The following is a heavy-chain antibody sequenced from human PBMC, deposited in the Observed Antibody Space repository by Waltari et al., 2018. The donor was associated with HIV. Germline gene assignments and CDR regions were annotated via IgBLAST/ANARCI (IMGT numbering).Heavy chain of an antibody. Sequence: QLQESGPALVKPSETLSLSCSVSGVPLTSKNYYWGGVRQSPVKRLHWIASDYYGVKTDNNPSLKSRLSLSRDTSKNRLALNVTSVTAADTAVYYCARHSGPYVHFFDLWGRGTLVTVTS. V-gene: IGHV4-39*01. D-gene: IGHD3-16*01. CDR2: DYYGVKT. J-gene: IGHJ2*01. CDR1: GVPLTSKNYY. CDR3: ARHSGPYVHFFDL.